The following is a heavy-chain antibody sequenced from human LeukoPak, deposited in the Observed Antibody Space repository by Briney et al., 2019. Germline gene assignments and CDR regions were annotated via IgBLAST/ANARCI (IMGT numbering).Heavy chain of an antibody. Sequence: SETLSLTCTVSGGSISSSSYYWGWIRQPPGKGLEWIGEINHSGSTNYNPSLKSRVTISVDTSKNQFSLKLSSVTAADTAVYYCARDLENYYDSSGYYSDAFDIWGQGTMVTVSS. J-gene: IGHJ3*02. CDR2: INHSGST. CDR3: ARDLENYYDSSGYYSDAFDI. D-gene: IGHD3-22*01. CDR1: GGSISSSSYY. V-gene: IGHV4-39*07.